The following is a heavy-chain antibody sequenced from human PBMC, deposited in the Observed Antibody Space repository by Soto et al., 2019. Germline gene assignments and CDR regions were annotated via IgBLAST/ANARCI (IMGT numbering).Heavy chain of an antibody. D-gene: IGHD5-18*01. CDR2: IYYSGST. V-gene: IGHV4-39*01. Sequence: SETLSLTCTVSGGSISSSSYYWGWIRQPPGKGLEWIGSIYYSGSTYYNPSLKSRVTISVDTSKNQFSLKLSSVTAADTAVYYCARLRPTDTAMADYWGQGTLVTAPQ. J-gene: IGHJ4*02. CDR3: ARLRPTDTAMADY. CDR1: GGSISSSSYY.